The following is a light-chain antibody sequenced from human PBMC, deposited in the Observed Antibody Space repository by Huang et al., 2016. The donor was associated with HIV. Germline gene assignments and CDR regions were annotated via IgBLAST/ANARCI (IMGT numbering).Light chain of an antibody. CDR3: LQGIFFPYS. CDR1: QSLLHSDGKTS. Sequence: DVVMTQTPLSLSVTPGQPASISCKSSQSLLHSDGKTSLYWFFQKPGQSPQLLIYQVSSRFSGVSERFSGGGSGTDFTLKISRVEAEDVGTYYCLQGIFFPYSFGPGTKLELK. CDR2: QVS. V-gene: IGKV2-29*02. J-gene: IGKJ2*03.